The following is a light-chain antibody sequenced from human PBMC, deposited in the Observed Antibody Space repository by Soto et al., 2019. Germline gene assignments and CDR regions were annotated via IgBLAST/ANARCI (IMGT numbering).Light chain of an antibody. CDR3: CSYAGSSTVVI. J-gene: IGLJ2*01. V-gene: IGLV2-23*02. CDR1: SSDVGSYNL. CDR2: EVS. Sequence: QSALTQPASVSGSPGRSITISGTGTSSDVGSYNLVSWYQQHPGKAPKLMIYEVSKRPSGVSNRFSGSRSGNTASLTISGLQAEDEANYYCCSYAGSSTVVIFGGGTKLTVL.